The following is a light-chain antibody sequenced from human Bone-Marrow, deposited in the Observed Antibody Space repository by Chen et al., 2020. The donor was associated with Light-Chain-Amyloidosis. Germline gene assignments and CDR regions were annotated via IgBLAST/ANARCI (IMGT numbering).Light chain of an antibody. CDR3: SSYNITDTLV. J-gene: IGLJ1*01. CDR2: EVT. Sequence: QSALTQPASVSGSPGQSLTISCTGTSSDVGGNNHVSWYQQHPDKAPKLMIYEVTNRTSWVRDRFSGSKSDNTASLTISGLQTEDEAEYFCSSYNITDTLVCGSGARVTGL. V-gene: IGLV2-14*01. CDR1: SSDVGGNNH.